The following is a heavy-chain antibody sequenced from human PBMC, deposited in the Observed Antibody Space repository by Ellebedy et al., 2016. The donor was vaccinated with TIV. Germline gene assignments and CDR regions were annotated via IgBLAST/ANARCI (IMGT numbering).Heavy chain of an antibody. J-gene: IGHJ6*02. CDR2: ISSGGTST. V-gene: IGHV3-23*01. CDR1: GFTFSNYA. Sequence: GESLKISCAASGFTFSNYAMSWVRQAPGKGLEWVSAISSGGTSTYYADSVKGRFTISRDNSKNTLYLRINSLRAEDTAVYYCARDIVATVYYYYGMDVWGQGTTVTVSS. CDR3: ARDIVATVYYYYGMDV. D-gene: IGHD5-12*01.